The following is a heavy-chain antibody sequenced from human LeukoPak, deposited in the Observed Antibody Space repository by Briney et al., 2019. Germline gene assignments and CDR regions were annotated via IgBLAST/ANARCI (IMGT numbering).Heavy chain of an antibody. CDR3: AKDVPTAYFDY. CDR1: GFTFSSYG. CDR2: ISYDGSNK. V-gene: IGHV3-30*18. Sequence: QPGRSLRLSCAASGFTFSSYGMHWVRQAPGKGLEWVAVISYDGSNKYYADSVKGRFTISRDNSKTTLYLQMNSLRAEDTAVYYCAKDVPTAYFDYWGQGTLVTVSS. J-gene: IGHJ4*02. D-gene: IGHD2-2*01.